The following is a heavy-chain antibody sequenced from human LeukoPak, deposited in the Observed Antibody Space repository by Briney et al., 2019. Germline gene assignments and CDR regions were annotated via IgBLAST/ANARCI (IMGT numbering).Heavy chain of an antibody. D-gene: IGHD1-26*01. Sequence: ASVKVSCKASGYTFTGYYIHWVRQAPGQGREWMGCINPNNDGTDYAQKFQGRVTMTSDASVNTAYMEQSRLTSDDTGMYYCARGGTWWERRRYFDFWGQGTLATVPS. J-gene: IGHJ4*02. CDR3: ARGGTWWERRRYFDF. CDR1: GYTFTGYY. CDR2: INPNNDGT. V-gene: IGHV1-2*02.